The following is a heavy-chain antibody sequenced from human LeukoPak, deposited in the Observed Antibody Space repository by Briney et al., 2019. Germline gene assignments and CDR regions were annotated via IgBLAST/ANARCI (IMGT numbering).Heavy chain of an antibody. D-gene: IGHD6-19*01. V-gene: IGHV3-30*02. J-gene: IGHJ5*02. CDR2: IRYDESNK. Sequence: GGSLRLSCAASGFIFSNYGMHWVRQAPGKGLEWVAFIRYDESNKFYADSVKGRFTISRDNSKNTLFLQMNSLRAEDTAVYYCATMQWLEGVDWFDPWGQGTLVTVSS. CDR1: GFIFSNYG. CDR3: ATMQWLEGVDWFDP.